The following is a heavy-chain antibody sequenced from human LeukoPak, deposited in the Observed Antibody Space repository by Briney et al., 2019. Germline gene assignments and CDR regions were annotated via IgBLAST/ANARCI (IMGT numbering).Heavy chain of an antibody. CDR3: AKWPEGAMDYFDY. D-gene: IGHD3-16*01. J-gene: IGHJ4*02. V-gene: IGHV3-23*01. CDR2: ISGDGTRT. Sequence: GRSLRLSCAASGFSFSSYAMTWARQAPVKGLEWVSAISGDGTRTYYADSVKGRFTISRDNSKNTLYLEMSSLRVEDTAIYYCAKWPEGAMDYFDYWGQGTLVTVS. CDR1: GFSFSSYA.